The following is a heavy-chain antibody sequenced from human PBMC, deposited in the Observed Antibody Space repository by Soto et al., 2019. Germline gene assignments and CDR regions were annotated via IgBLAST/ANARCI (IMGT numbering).Heavy chain of an antibody. CDR1: GGTFSSYT. J-gene: IGHJ4*02. CDR3: AGFYGDAKKFYS. Sequence: QVQLVQSGAEVKKPGSSVKVSCKASGGTFSSYTISWVRQAPGQGLEWMGRIIPILGIANYAQKFQGRVTITADKSTSTAARERRGRRSEDPAGYFGAGFYGDAKKFYSGGGETLVTVS. D-gene: IGHD4-17*01. CDR2: IIPILGIA. V-gene: IGHV1-69*02.